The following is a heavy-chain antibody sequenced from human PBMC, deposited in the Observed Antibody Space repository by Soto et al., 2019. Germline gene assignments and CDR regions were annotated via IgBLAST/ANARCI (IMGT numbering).Heavy chain of an antibody. Sequence: EVQLSESGGGLVQPGGSLRLSCAASGFTFNNYALSWVRQAPGKGLEWVSAMTGSGDNTFYADSVKGRFTISRDNPKHTLYLLTSNLRAEDASTYYCAKGSGPYFYGSGCYYYYYMDVWGKGTTVTVSS. D-gene: IGHD3-10*01. J-gene: IGHJ6*03. CDR1: GFTFNNYA. CDR2: MTGSGDNT. CDR3: AKGSGPYFYGSGCYYYYYMDV. V-gene: IGHV3-23*01.